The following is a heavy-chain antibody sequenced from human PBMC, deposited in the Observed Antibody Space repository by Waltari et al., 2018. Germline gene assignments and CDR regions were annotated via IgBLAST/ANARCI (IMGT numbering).Heavy chain of an antibody. Sequence: EVQLVESGGDLVQPGGSLRPSGEASGFTLSNYWIHWVRQAPGKGLVWVSCINGDGSRMTYADSVKGRFTLSRDNAKSTVYLQMSSLRAEDTALYYCVRVDNNGLEPFDYWGQGTLVTVSS. J-gene: IGHJ4*02. CDR2: INGDGSRM. CDR3: VRVDNNGLEPFDY. V-gene: IGHV3-74*01. D-gene: IGHD1-1*01. CDR1: GFTLSNYW.